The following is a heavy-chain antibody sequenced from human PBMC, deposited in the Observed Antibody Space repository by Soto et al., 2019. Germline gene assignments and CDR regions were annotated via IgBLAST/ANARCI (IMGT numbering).Heavy chain of an antibody. CDR1: GVTLSNSA. D-gene: IGHD3-10*01. Sequence: PWGSLSLPCASSGVTLSNSAMTGARQPPTKGLEWVSSLTRSGNTYYADSLKRLFTLHRDNSKNTLYLQMDSLRDDDTAVYYCAREFAPGSPNYCYWGLGTLGTVSS. J-gene: IGHJ4*03. CDR2: LTRSGNT. V-gene: IGHV3-23*01. CDR3: AREFAPGSPNYCY.